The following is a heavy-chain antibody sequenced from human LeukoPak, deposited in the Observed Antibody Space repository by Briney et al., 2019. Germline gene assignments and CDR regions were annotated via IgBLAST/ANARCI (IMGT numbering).Heavy chain of an antibody. CDR2: INQDGSEI. J-gene: IGHJ4*02. Sequence: PGGSLRLSCAASGFTFSSYWMNWVRQAPGKGLEWVANINQDGSEIYYVDSVKGRFTISRDNAKNSLHLQMNSLRAEDTAMYYCVSDWNWGVDYWGQGTLVTVSS. CDR1: GFTFSSYW. CDR3: VSDWNWGVDY. D-gene: IGHD1-7*01. V-gene: IGHV3-7*01.